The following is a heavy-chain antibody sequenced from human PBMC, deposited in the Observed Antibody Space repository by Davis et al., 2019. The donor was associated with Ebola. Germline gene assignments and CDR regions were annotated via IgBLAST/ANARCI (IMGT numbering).Heavy chain of an antibody. Sequence: GESLKISCTASGFTFGDYAMSWFRQAPGKGLEWVSSISSRSSYIYYADSVKGRFTISRDNAKNSLYLQMNSLRAEDTAVYYCARASGYSGYDFSPSDYWGQGTLVTVSS. CDR3: ARASGYSGYDFSPSDY. CDR1: GFTFGDYA. J-gene: IGHJ4*02. D-gene: IGHD5-12*01. CDR2: ISSRSSYI. V-gene: IGHV3-21*01.